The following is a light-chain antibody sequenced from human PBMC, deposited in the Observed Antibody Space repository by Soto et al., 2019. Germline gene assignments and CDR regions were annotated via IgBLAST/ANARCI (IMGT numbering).Light chain of an antibody. CDR3: QQYGNFPYT. J-gene: IGKJ2*01. CDR1: QSVPSDW. V-gene: IGKV3-20*01. Sequence: EIVLTQSPGTLSLSPGERATLSCRASQSVPSDWLAWYRHKRGQAPRLLIYGASSRATGVPDRVSGSESGTDFTLTINRLEPEDFAVYYCQQYGNFPYTFGQGTKLEIK. CDR2: GAS.